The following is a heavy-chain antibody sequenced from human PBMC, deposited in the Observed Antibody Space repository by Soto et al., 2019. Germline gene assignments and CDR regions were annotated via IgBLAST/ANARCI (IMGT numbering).Heavy chain of an antibody. D-gene: IGHD3-10*01. CDR3: ARDRNMVRGVIRENCFDP. J-gene: IGHJ5*02. CDR2: IIPIFGTA. V-gene: IGHV1-69*01. Sequence: ASVKVSCKASGGTFSSYAISWVRQAPGQGLEWMGGIIPIFGTANYAQKFQGRVTITADESTSTAYMELSSLRSEDTAVYYCARDRNMVRGVIRENCFDPWGQGTLVPVSS. CDR1: GGTFSSYA.